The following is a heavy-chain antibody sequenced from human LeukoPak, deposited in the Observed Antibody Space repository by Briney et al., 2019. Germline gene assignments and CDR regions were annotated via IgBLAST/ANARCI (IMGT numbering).Heavy chain of an antibody. J-gene: IGHJ3*02. CDR1: GGSISSSNW. CDR3: ARVLQQQLVNRGDAFDI. D-gene: IGHD6-13*01. CDR2: IYHSGST. V-gene: IGHV4-4*02. Sequence: SETLSLTCAVSGGSISSSNWWSWVRQPPGKGLEWIGEIYHSGSTNYNPSLKSRVTISVDKSKNQFSLKLSFVTAADTAVYYCARVLQQQLVNRGDAFDIWGQGTMVTVSS.